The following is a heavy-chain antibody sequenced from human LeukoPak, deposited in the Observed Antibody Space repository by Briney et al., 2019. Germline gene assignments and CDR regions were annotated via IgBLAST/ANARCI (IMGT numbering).Heavy chain of an antibody. V-gene: IGHV3-21*01. CDR3: ARDRRGLDGYNPFDY. J-gene: IGHJ4*02. CDR2: ISSSSSYT. D-gene: IGHD5-24*01. CDR1: GFTFSSYS. Sequence: GGSLRLSCAASGFTFSSYSMNWVRQAPGKGLEWVSSISSSSSYTYYADSVKGRFTISIDNAKNSLYLQMNSLRAEDTAVYYCARDRRGLDGYNPFDYWGQGTLVTVSS.